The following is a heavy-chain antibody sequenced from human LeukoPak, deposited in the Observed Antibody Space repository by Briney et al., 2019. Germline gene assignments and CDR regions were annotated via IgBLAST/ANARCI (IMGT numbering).Heavy chain of an antibody. Sequence: GGSLRLSCAGSGFTFSTFAMRWVRQAPGKGLDWVSSIDSTSTYIYYADSVKGRFTISRDNAKNSLYLQMDSLRAEDTAVYYCARDSLVGSTTPVFDYWGQGTLVTVSS. CDR3: ARDSLVGSTTPVFDY. J-gene: IGHJ4*02. D-gene: IGHD1-26*01. V-gene: IGHV3-21*04. CDR1: GFTFSTFA. CDR2: IDSTSTYI.